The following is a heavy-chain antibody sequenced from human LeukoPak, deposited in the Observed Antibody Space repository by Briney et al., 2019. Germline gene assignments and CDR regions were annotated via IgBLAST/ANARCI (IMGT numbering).Heavy chain of an antibody. CDR1: GGSFSGYY. CDR3: ARGSGYSSGWYPF. D-gene: IGHD6-19*01. Sequence: SETLSLTCAVYGGSFSGYYWSWIRQPPGKGLEWIGYIYYSGSTNYNPSLKSRVTISVDTSKNQFSLKLSSVTAADTAVYYCARGSGYSSGWYPFWGQGTLVTVSS. J-gene: IGHJ4*02. CDR2: IYYSGST. V-gene: IGHV4-59*01.